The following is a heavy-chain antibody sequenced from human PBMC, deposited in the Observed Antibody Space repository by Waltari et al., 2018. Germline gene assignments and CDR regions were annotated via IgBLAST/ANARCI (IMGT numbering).Heavy chain of an antibody. CDR3: ARGPPYRYYYDSSGYYYGRY. V-gene: IGHV4-34*01. CDR1: GGSFSGYY. CDR2: INHSGST. Sequence: QVQLQQWGAGLLKPSETLSLTCAVYGGSFSGYYWSWIRQPPGKGLEWIGEINHSGSTHYNPSLKSRFTISVDTSKNQFSLKLSSVTAADTAVYYWARGPPYRYYYDSSGYYYGRYWGQGTLVTVSS. D-gene: IGHD3-22*01. J-gene: IGHJ4*02.